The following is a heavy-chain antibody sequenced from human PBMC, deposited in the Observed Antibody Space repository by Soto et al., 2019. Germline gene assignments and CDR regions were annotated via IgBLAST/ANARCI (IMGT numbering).Heavy chain of an antibody. D-gene: IGHD4-17*01. CDR1: GYTLTKLS. Sequence: ASVKVSCKVSGYTLTKLSIHWVRQAPGKGLEWMGGFDPEDGETIFAQKFQGRLTMTEDTSTDTAYIELSSLRSEDTALYYCATFGNDYGESGDYGMDVWG. CDR3: ATFGNDYGESGDYGMDV. J-gene: IGHJ6*02. CDR2: FDPEDGET. V-gene: IGHV1-24*01.